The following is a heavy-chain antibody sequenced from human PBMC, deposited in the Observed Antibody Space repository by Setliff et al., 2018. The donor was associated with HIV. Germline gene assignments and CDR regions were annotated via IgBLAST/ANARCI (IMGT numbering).Heavy chain of an antibody. V-gene: IGHV4-61*09. CDR1: GGSIRSGSYY. CDR2: IYSTGGT. CDR3: ARAITFHDAFDI. D-gene: IGHD1-20*01. J-gene: IGHJ3*02. Sequence: SETLSLTCSVSGGSIRSGSYYWSWIRQPAGKGLEWIGHIYSTGGTRYNPSLESRLTISVDTSKKQFSLKLSSVTAADTAVYYCARAITFHDAFDIWGQGTMVTVSS.